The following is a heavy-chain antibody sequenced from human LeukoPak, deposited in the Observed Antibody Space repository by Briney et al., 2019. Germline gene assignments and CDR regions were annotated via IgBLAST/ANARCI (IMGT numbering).Heavy chain of an antibody. D-gene: IGHD6-19*01. CDR2: ISGSGGTA. Sequence: AGGSLRLSCAASGFTFSSYGTSWVRQAPGKGLEWVSAISGSGGTAYYADSVKGRFTISRDNSKNTLYLQMNSLRAEDTAVYYCAKEDSSGWYAGVNWFDPWGQGTLVTVSS. J-gene: IGHJ5*02. CDR3: AKEDSSGWYAGVNWFDP. CDR1: GFTFSSYG. V-gene: IGHV3-23*01.